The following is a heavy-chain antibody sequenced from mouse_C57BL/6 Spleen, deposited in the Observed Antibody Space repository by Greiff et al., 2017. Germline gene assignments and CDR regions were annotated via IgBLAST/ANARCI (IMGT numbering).Heavy chain of an antibody. D-gene: IGHD1-1*01. CDR1: GFTFSSYG. CDR3: ARQSSSFFDY. V-gene: IGHV5-6*01. CDR2: ISSGGSYT. J-gene: IGHJ2*01. Sequence: EVNLVESGGDLVKPGGSLKLSCAASGFTFSSYGMSWVRQTPDKRLEWVATISSGGSYTYYPDSVKGRFTISRDNAKNTLYLQMSSLKSEDTAMYYCARQSSSFFDYWGQGTTLTVSS.